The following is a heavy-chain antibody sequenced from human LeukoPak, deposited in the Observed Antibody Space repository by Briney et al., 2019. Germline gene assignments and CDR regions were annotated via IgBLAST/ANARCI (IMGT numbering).Heavy chain of an antibody. Sequence: PSETLSLTCTVYGGSFSVYYWSWIRQPPGRGLEWIGEINHSGSTNYNPSLKSRVTISVDTSKNQFSLKLSSVTAADTAVYYCARGTAPRSQNDAFDIWGQGTMVTVSS. J-gene: IGHJ3*02. CDR1: GGSFSVYY. CDR3: ARGTAPRSQNDAFDI. V-gene: IGHV4-34*01. CDR2: INHSGST.